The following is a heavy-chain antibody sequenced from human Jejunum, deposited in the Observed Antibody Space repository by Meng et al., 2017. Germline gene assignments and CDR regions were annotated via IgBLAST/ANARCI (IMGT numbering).Heavy chain of an antibody. CDR2: ISGSGDRI. V-gene: IGHV3-11*01. CDR1: GFTFSDHF. J-gene: IGHJ4*02. CDR3: ARPVDSSVDY. Sequence: GESLMISCPASGFTFSDHFISWIRQPPGTGLEWLSYISGSGDRIYYADSVKGRFTISRDNAKNSLFLQMDSLRDEDTAMYYCARPVDSSVDYWGQGTLVTVSS. D-gene: IGHD3/OR15-3a*01.